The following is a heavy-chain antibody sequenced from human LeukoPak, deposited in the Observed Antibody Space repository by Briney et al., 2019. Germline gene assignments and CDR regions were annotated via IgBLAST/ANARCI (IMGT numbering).Heavy chain of an antibody. Sequence: GGSLRLSCAAFGFTFDDYGMSWVRQAPGKGLEWVSGINWNGGSTGYADSVKGRFTISRDNAKNSLCLQMNSLRAEDTALYYCARDGGPWEPYFDYWGQGTLVTVSS. V-gene: IGHV3-20*04. J-gene: IGHJ4*02. D-gene: IGHD1-26*01. CDR1: GFTFDDYG. CDR2: INWNGGST. CDR3: ARDGGPWEPYFDY.